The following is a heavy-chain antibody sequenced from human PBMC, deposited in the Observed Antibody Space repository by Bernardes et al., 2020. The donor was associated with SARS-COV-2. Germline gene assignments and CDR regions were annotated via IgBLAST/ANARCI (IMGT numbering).Heavy chain of an antibody. J-gene: IGHJ4*02. CDR2: FSDTSDSKSYT. CDR1: GFTFSDFN. V-gene: IGHV3-21*01. CDR3: ARDLSGITVTNGGVVGY. D-gene: IGHD4-17*01. Sequence: GGSLRLSCAASGFTFSDFNMNWVRQAPGKGLEWVSSFSDTSDSKSYTYYADSVKGRFTISRDIAKNSLYLQMNSLRVEDTAVYYCARDLSGITVTNGGVVGYWGQGTLVTVSS.